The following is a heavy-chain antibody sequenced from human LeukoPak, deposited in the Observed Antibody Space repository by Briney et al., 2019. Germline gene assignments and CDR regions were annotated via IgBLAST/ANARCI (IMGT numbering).Heavy chain of an antibody. CDR1: DDSISTYY. CDR2: IHYSGST. V-gene: IGHV4-59*08. Sequence: SETLSLTCTVSDDSISTYYWSWIRQPPGKGLEWIGYIHYSGSTSYNPSLMSRVTISVDTSKNHLSLRLISVTAADTAVYYCARHIRGAASGSNYWGQGTRVTVSS. CDR3: ARHIRGAASGSNY. D-gene: IGHD6-13*01. J-gene: IGHJ4*02.